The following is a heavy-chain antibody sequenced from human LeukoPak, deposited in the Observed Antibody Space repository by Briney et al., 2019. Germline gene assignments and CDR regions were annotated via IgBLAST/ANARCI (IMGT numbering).Heavy chain of an antibody. CDR3: AKDGVWYSSGQFYFDC. D-gene: IGHD6-19*01. CDR1: GFTFSSYA. V-gene: IGHV3-23*01. CDR2: ISGSGVST. Sequence: PGGSLRLSCAASGFTFSSYAMTWVRQAPGKGLEWVSAISGSGVSTYYADSVKGRFTISRDNSRNTLYLQMNTLRAEDTAVYYCAKDGVWYSSGQFYFDCWGQGTLVTVSS. J-gene: IGHJ4*02.